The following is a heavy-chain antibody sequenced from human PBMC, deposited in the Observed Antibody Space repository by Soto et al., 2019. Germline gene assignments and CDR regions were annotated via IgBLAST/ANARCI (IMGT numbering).Heavy chain of an antibody. CDR2: ISSSSSYI. V-gene: IGHV3-21*01. CDR1: GFTFSSYS. CDR3: ARDDTWWELPTLGDY. J-gene: IGHJ4*02. D-gene: IGHD1-26*01. Sequence: GGSLRVSCAASGFTFSSYSMNWGRQAPWKGLEWVSSISSSSSYIYYADSVKGRFTISRDNAKNSLYLQMNSLRAGDTAVYYCARDDTWWELPTLGDYWGQGTLVTVSS.